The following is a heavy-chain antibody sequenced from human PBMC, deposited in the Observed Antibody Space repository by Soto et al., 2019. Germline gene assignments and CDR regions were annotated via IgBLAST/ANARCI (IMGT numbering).Heavy chain of an antibody. CDR2: MSHSGGT. CDR1: GGFVTSGSYY. V-gene: IGHV4-34*01. D-gene: IGHD1-1*01. Sequence: QVQLQQWGAGLLKPSETLSLTCAVYGGFVTSGSYYWSWIRQPPGKGLEWIGEMSHSGGTHFTPSLKSRVPISVDTSKNQFTLKMSSVTAADTALYYCARVERGTATTVVDAFDIWGPGTMVTVSS. CDR3: ARVERGTATTVVDAFDI. J-gene: IGHJ3*02.